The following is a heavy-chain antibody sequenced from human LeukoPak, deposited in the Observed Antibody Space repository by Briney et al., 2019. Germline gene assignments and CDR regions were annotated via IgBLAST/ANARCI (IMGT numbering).Heavy chain of an antibody. D-gene: IGHD2-15*01. CDR1: GFTFSSYG. CDR3: AKPGYCSGGSCRYYFDY. J-gene: IGHJ4*02. V-gene: IGHV3-30*02. CDR2: IRYDGSNK. Sequence: GGSLRLSCAASGFTFSSYGMHWVCQAPGKGLEWVAFIRYDGSNKYYADSVKGRFTISRDNSKNTLYLQMNSLRAEDTAVYYCAKPGYCSGGSCRYYFDYWGQGTLVTVSS.